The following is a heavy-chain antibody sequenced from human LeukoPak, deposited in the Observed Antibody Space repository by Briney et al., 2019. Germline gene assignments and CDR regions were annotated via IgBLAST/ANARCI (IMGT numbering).Heavy chain of an antibody. CDR3: ARGAVVVPAAIRRDANWFDP. D-gene: IGHD2-2*02. J-gene: IGHJ5*02. CDR1: GGSFSGYY. CDR2: INHSGST. Sequence: SETLSLTCAVYGGSFSGYYWSWIRQPPGKGLEWIGEINHSGSTNYNPSLKSRVTTSVDTSKNQFSLKLSSVTAADTAVYYCARGAVVVPAAIRRDANWFDPWGQGTLVTVSS. V-gene: IGHV4-34*01.